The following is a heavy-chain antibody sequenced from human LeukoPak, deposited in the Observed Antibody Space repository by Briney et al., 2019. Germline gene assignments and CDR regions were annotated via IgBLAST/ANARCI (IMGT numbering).Heavy chain of an antibody. V-gene: IGHV4-61*02. Sequence: SQTLSLTCTVSGGSISSGSYYWSWIRQPAGKGLEWIGRIYTSGSTNYNPSLKSRVTISVDTSKNQFSLKLSSVTAADTAVYYCARGHSRYYYGMDVWGQGTTVTVSS. J-gene: IGHJ6*02. CDR2: IYTSGST. CDR3: ARGHSRYYYGMDV. CDR1: GGSISSGSYY.